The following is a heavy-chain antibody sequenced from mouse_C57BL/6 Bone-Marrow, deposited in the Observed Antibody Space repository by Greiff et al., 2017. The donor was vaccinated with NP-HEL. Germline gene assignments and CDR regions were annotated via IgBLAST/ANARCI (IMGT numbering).Heavy chain of an antibody. J-gene: IGHJ4*01. D-gene: IGHD2-3*01. CDR1: GFSLTSYG. CDR3: ATRWLLRGGAMDY. V-gene: IGHV2-2*01. Sequence: QVQLQQSGPGLVQPSPSLSITCTVSGFSLTSYGVHWVRQSPGQGLEWLGVIWSGGSTDYNAAFISRLSISKDNSKSQVFFKMNSLQADDTAIYYCATRWLLRGGAMDYWGQGTSVTVSS. CDR2: IWSGGST.